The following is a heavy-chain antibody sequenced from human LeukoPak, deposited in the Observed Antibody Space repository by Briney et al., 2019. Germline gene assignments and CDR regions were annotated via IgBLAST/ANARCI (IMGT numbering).Heavy chain of an antibody. D-gene: IGHD6-19*01. Sequence: GGSLRLSCAASGFTFSSYSMNWVRQAPGEGLEWVSSISSSSSYIYYADSVKGRFTISRDNAKNSLYLQMNSLRAEDTAVYYCARDIAVAGNNYWGQGTLVTVSS. CDR1: GFTFSSYS. CDR2: ISSSSSYI. J-gene: IGHJ4*02. CDR3: ARDIAVAGNNY. V-gene: IGHV3-21*01.